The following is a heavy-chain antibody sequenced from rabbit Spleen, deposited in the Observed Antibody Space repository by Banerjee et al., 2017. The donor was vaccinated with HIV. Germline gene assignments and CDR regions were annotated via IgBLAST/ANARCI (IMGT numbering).Heavy chain of an antibody. D-gene: IGHD2-1*01. CDR1: GFSFSSSYW. CDR2: IYAGSGSSGT. Sequence: QSLEESGGDLVKPGASLTLTCTASGFSFSSSYWICWVRQAPGKGLEWIACIYAGSGSSGTSYASWAKGRFTISKTSSTTVTLQMTSLTAADTATYFCARRRYNGDDWGDGDGDYYFKLWGPGTLVTVS. J-gene: IGHJ4*01. V-gene: IGHV1S40*01. CDR3: ARRRYNGDDWGDGDGDYYFKL.